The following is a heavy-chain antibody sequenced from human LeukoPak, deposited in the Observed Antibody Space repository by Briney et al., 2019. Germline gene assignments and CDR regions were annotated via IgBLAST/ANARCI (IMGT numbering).Heavy chain of an antibody. CDR1: GFSFSSYN. D-gene: IGHD5-12*01. CDR2: ISGSGVST. V-gene: IGHV3-23*01. CDR3: AKTAPYSGYDYGPFDY. J-gene: IGHJ4*02. Sequence: GGSLRLSCAASGFSFSSYNMNWVRQTPGKGLEWVSGISGSGVSTYYADSVKGRFTISRDNSKNTLYLQMSSLRAEDTAVYYCAKTAPYSGYDYGPFDYWGQGTLVTVSS.